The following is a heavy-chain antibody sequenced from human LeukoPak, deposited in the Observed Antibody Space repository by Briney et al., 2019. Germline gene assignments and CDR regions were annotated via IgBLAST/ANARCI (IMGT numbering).Heavy chain of an antibody. J-gene: IGHJ4*02. CDR1: GYTFTGYY. Sequence: EASVKVSCKASGYTFTGYYMHWVRQAPGQGLEWMGIINPSGGSTSYAQKFQGRVTVTRDTSTSTVYMELSSLRSEDTAVYYCARVHRLDSSGWHWGQGTLVTVSS. CDR3: ARVHRLDSSGWH. V-gene: IGHV1-46*01. D-gene: IGHD6-19*01. CDR2: INPSGGST.